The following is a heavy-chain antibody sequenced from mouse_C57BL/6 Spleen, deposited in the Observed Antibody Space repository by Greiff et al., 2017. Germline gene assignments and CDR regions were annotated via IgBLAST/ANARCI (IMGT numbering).Heavy chain of an antibody. CDR3: ASLPDY. CDR2: IYPGDGDT. CDR1: GYAFSSSW. J-gene: IGHJ2*01. V-gene: IGHV1-82*01. Sequence: VQLQQSGPELVKPGASVKISCKASGYAFSSSWMNWVKQRPGKGLEWIGRIYPGDGDTKYNGKFKGKATLTADKSSSTAYMQLSSLTSEDSAVYFCASLPDYWGQGTTLTVSS.